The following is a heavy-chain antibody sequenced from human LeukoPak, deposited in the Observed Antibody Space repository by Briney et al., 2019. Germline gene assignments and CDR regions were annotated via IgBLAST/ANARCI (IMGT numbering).Heavy chain of an antibody. D-gene: IGHD6-13*01. Sequence: PGGSLRLSCEVSGFTFSSYGMHWVRQAPGKGLEWVSAISGSGGSTYYADSVKGRFTISRDNSKNTLYLQMNSLRAEDTAVYYCAKDPRPGIAPLWGQGTMVTVSS. J-gene: IGHJ3*01. CDR1: GFTFSSYG. V-gene: IGHV3-23*01. CDR3: AKDPRPGIAPL. CDR2: ISGSGGST.